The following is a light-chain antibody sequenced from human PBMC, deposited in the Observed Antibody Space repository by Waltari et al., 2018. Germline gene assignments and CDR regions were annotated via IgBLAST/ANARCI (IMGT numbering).Light chain of an antibody. CDR1: QSISSY. J-gene: IGKJ3*01. V-gene: IGKV1-39*01. CDR2: AAS. Sequence: DIQMTQSPSSLSASVGDRVTITCRASQSISSYLNWYQQKPVKAPKLLIYAASSLQSEVPSRFSGSGSGTDFTLTISSLQPEDFATYYCQQSYSTPFTFGPGTKVDIK. CDR3: QQSYSTPFT.